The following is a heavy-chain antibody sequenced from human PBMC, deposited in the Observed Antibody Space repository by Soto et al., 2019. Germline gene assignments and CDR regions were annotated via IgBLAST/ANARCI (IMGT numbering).Heavy chain of an antibody. Sequence: GESLKISCKGSGYSFTNYWIGWVRQIPGKGLEWMGIIYPGDSDTRYSPSFQGQVTISADKSISTAYLQWSSLKASGTAMYYCARQDGGYYYDTSGYYSSMGVWGQGTTVTVSS. J-gene: IGHJ6*02. V-gene: IGHV5-51*01. CDR3: ARQDGGYYYDTSGYYSSMGV. CDR1: GYSFTNYW. CDR2: IYPGDSDT. D-gene: IGHD3-22*01.